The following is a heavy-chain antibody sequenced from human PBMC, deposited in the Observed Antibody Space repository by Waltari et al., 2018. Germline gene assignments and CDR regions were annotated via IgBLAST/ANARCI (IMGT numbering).Heavy chain of an antibody. V-gene: IGHV4-4*02. CDR3: ARDLGRGLFLDS. CDR2: VHRSGRT. D-gene: IGHD2-15*01. Sequence: WGWVRQSPDKGLEWIGQVHRSGRTNYNPSFASRAIVSLDTSMNQFSLRILSATAADTAIYYCARDLGRGLFLDSWGQGMLVTVSP. J-gene: IGHJ4*02.